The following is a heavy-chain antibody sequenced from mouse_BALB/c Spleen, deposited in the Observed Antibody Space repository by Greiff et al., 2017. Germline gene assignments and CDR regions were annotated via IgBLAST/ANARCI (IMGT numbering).Heavy chain of an antibody. CDR3: ARSDDYDGAMDY. Sequence: EVKLVESGGGLVQPGGSRKLSCAASGFTFSSFGMHWVRQAPEKGLEWVAYISSGSSTIYYADTAKGRFTISRDNPKNTLFLQMTSLRSEDTAMYYCARSDDYDGAMDYWGQGTSVTVSS. V-gene: IGHV5-17*02. D-gene: IGHD2-4*01. CDR2: ISSGSSTI. CDR1: GFTFSSFG. J-gene: IGHJ4*01.